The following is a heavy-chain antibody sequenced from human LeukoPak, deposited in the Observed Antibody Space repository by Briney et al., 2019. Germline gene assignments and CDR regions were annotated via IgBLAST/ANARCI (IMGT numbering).Heavy chain of an antibody. V-gene: IGHV3-23*01. Sequence: PGGSLRLSCAASGFTFSNYAMSWVRQAPGKGLEWVSGISGGGGSTYYADSVKGRFTISRDNSKNTVYLQMNSLRAEDTAVYYCAKTTTGYSSGRFPGWPVDYWGQGTLVTVSS. CDR1: GFTFSNYA. D-gene: IGHD6-19*01. CDR2: ISGGGGST. CDR3: AKTTTGYSSGRFPGWPVDY. J-gene: IGHJ4*02.